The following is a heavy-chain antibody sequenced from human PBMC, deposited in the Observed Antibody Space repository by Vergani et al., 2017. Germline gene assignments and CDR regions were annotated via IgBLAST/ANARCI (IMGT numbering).Heavy chain of an antibody. V-gene: IGHV4-59*01. CDR2: IYYSGST. CDR1: GCSISSYY. Sequence: QVQLQESGPGLVKPSETLSLTCTVSGCSISSYYWSWIRQPPGKGLEWIGYIYYSGSTNYNPSLKSRVTISVDTSKNQFSLKLSSVTAADTAVYYCARIKNWFDPWGQGTLVTVSS. J-gene: IGHJ5*02. CDR3: ARIKNWFDP.